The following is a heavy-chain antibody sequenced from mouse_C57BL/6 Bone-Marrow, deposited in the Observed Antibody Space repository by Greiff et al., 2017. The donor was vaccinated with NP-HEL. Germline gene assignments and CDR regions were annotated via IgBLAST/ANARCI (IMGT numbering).Heavy chain of an antibody. Sequence: VQLQQSGSELRSPGSSVKLSCKDFDSEVFPIAYMSWVRQKPGHGFEWIGGILPSIGRTIYGEKFEDKATLDADTLSNTAYLELNSLTSEDSAIYYGARFYYYGSSPYYYAMDYWGQGTSVTVSS. V-gene: IGHV15-2*01. CDR2: ILPSIGRT. CDR3: ARFYYYGSSPYYYAMDY. CDR1: DSEVFPIAY. J-gene: IGHJ4*01. D-gene: IGHD1-1*01.